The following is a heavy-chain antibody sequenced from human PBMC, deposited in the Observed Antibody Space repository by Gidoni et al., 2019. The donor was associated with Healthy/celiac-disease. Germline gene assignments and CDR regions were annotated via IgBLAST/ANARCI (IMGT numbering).Heavy chain of an antibody. J-gene: IGHJ4*02. CDR2: ISGSGGRT. D-gene: IGHD3-10*01. CDR1: GFTFSSSA. V-gene: IGHV3-23*01. CDR3: AKDRVYYGSGSYPKGDY. Sequence: EVQLLESGGGLVQPGGSLRLSCAASGFTFSSSAMRWVRQAPGKVLEWVSAISGSGGRTYYADSVKGRFTISRDNSKNTLYLQMNSLRAEDTAVYYCAKDRVYYGSGSYPKGDYWGQGTLVTVSS.